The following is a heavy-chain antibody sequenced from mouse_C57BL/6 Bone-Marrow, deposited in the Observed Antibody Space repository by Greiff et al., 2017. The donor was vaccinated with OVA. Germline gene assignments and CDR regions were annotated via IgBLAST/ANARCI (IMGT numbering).Heavy chain of an antibody. Sequence: QVQLQQPGAELVMPGASVKLSCKASGYTFTSYWMHWVKQRPGQGLEWIGEIDPSDSYTNYNQKFKGKSTLTVDKSSSTAYMQLSSLTSEDSAVYYCARSIYDGPLFDYWGQGTTLTVSS. D-gene: IGHD2-3*01. CDR2: IDPSDSYT. CDR1: GYTFTSYW. J-gene: IGHJ2*01. V-gene: IGHV1-69*01. CDR3: ARSIYDGPLFDY.